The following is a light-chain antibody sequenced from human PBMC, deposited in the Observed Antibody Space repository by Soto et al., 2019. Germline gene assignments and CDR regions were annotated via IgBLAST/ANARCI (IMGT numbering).Light chain of an antibody. CDR2: DAS. CDR1: QSVTSIY. V-gene: IGKV3-20*01. Sequence: EIVLTQSPGTLSLSPGERVTLSCRASQSVTSIYLAWYQQKPGQAPRLLIYDASTSATGISDRFSGSGSGTDFTLTISRLEPEDFAVYCCQQNGRSPGLLTFGPGTKVDIK. CDR3: QQNGRSPGLLT. J-gene: IGKJ3*01.